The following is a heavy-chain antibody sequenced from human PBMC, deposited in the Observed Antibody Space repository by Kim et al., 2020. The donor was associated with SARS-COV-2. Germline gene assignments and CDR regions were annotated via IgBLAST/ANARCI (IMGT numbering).Heavy chain of an antibody. D-gene: IGHD3-9*01. V-gene: IGHV1-24*01. CDR3: ATVGPDILTGYFSSVFDY. J-gene: IGHJ4*02. Sequence: FQGRVTMTEDTSTDTAYMELSSLRSEDTAVYYCATVGPDILTGYFSSVFDYWGQGTLVTVSS.